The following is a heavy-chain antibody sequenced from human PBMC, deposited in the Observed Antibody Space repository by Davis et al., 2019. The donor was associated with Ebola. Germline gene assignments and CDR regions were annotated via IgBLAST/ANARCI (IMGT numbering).Heavy chain of an antibody. D-gene: IGHD6-13*01. CDR3: ARGVAAAGNWFDP. V-gene: IGHV4-59*12. J-gene: IGHJ5*02. CDR1: GGSISSYY. CDR2: IYYSGST. Sequence: MPSETLSLTCTVSGGSISSYYWSWIRQPPGKGLEWIGYIYYSGSTYYNPSLNSRVTISVDTSKNQFSLKLSSVTAADTAVYYCARGVAAAGNWFDPRGQGTLVTVSS.